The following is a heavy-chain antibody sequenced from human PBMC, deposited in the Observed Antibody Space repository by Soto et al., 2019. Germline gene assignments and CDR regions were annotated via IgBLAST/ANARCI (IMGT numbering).Heavy chain of an antibody. D-gene: IGHD1-1*01. CDR1: GGTFSRYD. CDR3: ASQTGTTGNYYYGMDV. Sequence: QVQLVQSGAEVKKPGSSVKVSCKASGGTFSRYDISWVRQAPGQGLEWMGGIIPIFGTANYAQKFQGRVTITADESTSSAYMELSSLRSEDTAVYYCASQTGTTGNYYYGMDVWGQGSTVTVSS. V-gene: IGHV1-69*12. J-gene: IGHJ6*02. CDR2: IIPIFGTA.